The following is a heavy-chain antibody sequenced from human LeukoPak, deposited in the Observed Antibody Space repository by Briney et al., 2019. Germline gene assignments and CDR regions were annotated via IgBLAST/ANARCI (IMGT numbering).Heavy chain of an antibody. CDR2: ISAYHGNT. CDR3: ARLGSDGYSIINNWFDP. CDR1: GYTFTSYG. V-gene: IGHV1-18*01. J-gene: IGHJ5*02. D-gene: IGHD6-13*01. Sequence: ASVTVSCKASGYTFTSYGISWVHQAPGQGLDGMGWISAYHGNTNYAQKLQGRVTMTTDTSTSTAYMELRSLRSDDTAVYYCARLGSDGYSIINNWFDPWGQGTLVTVSS.